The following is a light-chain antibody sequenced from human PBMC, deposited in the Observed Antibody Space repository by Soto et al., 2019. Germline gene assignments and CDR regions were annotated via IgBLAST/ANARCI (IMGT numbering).Light chain of an antibody. Sequence: QSALTQPASVSGSPGQSITISCTGTSSDVGGYNYVSWYQQHPGKAPKLMIYEVSNRPSGVSNRFSGSKSGNTASLTISVLQAEDEAAYYCSSYTSSSTLVFGGGTKLTVL. CDR2: EVS. J-gene: IGLJ2*01. CDR3: SSYTSSSTLV. V-gene: IGLV2-14*01. CDR1: SSDVGGYNY.